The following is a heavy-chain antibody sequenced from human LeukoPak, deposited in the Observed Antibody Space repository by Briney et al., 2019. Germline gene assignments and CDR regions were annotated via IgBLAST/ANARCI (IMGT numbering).Heavy chain of an antibody. CDR2: IYHSGST. Sequence: SETLSLTCAVSGYSISSGYYWGWIRQPPGKGLEWIGSIYHSGSTYYNPSLKSRVTISVDTSKNQFSLKLSSVTAAATAVYYCARAGYRDDAFDIWGQGTMVTVSS. CDR1: GYSISSGYY. J-gene: IGHJ3*02. CDR3: ARAGYRDDAFDI. D-gene: IGHD5-18*01. V-gene: IGHV4-38-2*01.